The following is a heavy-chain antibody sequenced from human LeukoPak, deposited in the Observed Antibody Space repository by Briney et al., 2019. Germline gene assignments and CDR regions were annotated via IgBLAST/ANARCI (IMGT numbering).Heavy chain of an antibody. J-gene: IGHJ5*02. CDR1: GYSISSGYY. Sequence: KPSETLSLTCTVSGYSISSGYYWGWIRQPPGKGLEWIGYIYYSGSTNYNPSLKSRVTISVDTSKNQFSLKLSSVTAADTAVYYCARNGITMVRGVISDWFDPWGQGTLVTVSS. CDR3: ARNGITMVRGVISDWFDP. CDR2: IYYSGST. V-gene: IGHV4-61*01. D-gene: IGHD3-10*01.